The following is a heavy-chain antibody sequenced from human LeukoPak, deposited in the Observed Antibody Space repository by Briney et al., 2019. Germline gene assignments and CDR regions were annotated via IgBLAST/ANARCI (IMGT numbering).Heavy chain of an antibody. CDR2: IYTSGST. D-gene: IGHD3-16*01. V-gene: IGHV4-4*07. CDR3: VYGPNHYYFDH. Sequence: SETLSLTCTVSGGSISSYYWSWIRQPAGKGLEWIGRIYTSGSTNYNPSLKSRVTMSVDTSKNQFSLKLSSVTAADAAVYFCVYGPNHYYFDHWGQGTLVTVSS. CDR1: GGSISSYY. J-gene: IGHJ4*02.